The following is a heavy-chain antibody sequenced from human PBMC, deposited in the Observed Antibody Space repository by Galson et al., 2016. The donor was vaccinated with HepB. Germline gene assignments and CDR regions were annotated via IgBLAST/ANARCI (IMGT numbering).Heavy chain of an antibody. J-gene: IGHJ6*02. V-gene: IGHV4-59*01. CDR1: GDSMNSYY. D-gene: IGHD2-8*01. Sequence: SETLSLTCTVSGDSMNSYYWNWIRQAPGKGLEWIGYTFSGSTKYNPSFKSRITISLDTSRNRVSLNLSSVTAADSAVYYCARVNSLLVYAIDVWGQGTTVTVSS. CDR3: ARVNSLLVYAIDV. CDR2: TFSGST.